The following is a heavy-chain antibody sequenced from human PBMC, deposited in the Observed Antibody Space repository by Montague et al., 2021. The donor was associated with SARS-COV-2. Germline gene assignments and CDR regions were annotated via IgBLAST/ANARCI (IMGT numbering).Heavy chain of an antibody. Sequence: SLRLSFSASGFTFSSYDMNWVRQAPGKGLEWVSYISSSGSTIYYADSVKGRLTISRDNAKNSLYLQMNSLRAEDTAVYYCARDAEILEYSSLGSFDYWGQGTLVTVSS. CDR1: GFTFSSYD. CDR3: ARDAEILEYSSLGSFDY. CDR2: ISSSGSTI. D-gene: IGHD6-6*01. J-gene: IGHJ4*02. V-gene: IGHV3-48*03.